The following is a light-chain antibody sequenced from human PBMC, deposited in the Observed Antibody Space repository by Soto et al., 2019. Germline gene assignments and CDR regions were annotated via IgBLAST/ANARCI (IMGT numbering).Light chain of an antibody. Sequence: QSVLTQPASVSGSPGQSITISCTGTSSDVGSYNLVSWYQQHPGKAPKLMIYKGSKRPSGVSNRFSGSKSGNTASLTISGLQAEDEADYYCCSYAGSSTEVFGGGTKLTVL. J-gene: IGLJ2*01. V-gene: IGLV2-23*01. CDR2: KGS. CDR3: CSYAGSSTEV. CDR1: SSDVGSYNL.